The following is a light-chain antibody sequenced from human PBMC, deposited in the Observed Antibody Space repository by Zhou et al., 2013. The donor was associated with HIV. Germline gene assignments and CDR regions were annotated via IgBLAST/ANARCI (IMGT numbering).Light chain of an antibody. CDR1: QSIDGY. CDR3: QQYYSYPWT. CDR2: TAS. Sequence: DIQMTQSPSSLSASVGDRVTISCRASQSIDGYLNWYQQRPGKAPKLLIYTASNLQSGVPSRFSGSGYGTDFTLTISSLQPEDFATYYCQQYYSYPWTFGQGTKVEIK. J-gene: IGKJ1*01. V-gene: IGKV1-39*01.